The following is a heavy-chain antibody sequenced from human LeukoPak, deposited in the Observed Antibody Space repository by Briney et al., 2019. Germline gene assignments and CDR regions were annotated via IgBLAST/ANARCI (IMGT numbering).Heavy chain of an antibody. Sequence: GGSLRLSCAASGFTVSSNYMSWVRQVPGKGLEWVSVIYSDGTISYADSVKGRFTISRDNSENTLYLHMNSLRLEDTAVYYCAREVGGGASGQWGQGTLVTVSS. J-gene: IGHJ4*02. CDR3: AREVGGGASGQ. CDR1: GFTVSSNY. D-gene: IGHD3-16*01. CDR2: IYSDGTI. V-gene: IGHV3-66*01.